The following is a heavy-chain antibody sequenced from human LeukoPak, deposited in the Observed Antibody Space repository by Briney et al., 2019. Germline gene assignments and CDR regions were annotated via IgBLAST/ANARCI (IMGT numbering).Heavy chain of an antibody. D-gene: IGHD3-22*01. CDR1: GFAFSTYS. Sequence: PRGSLRLSCAASGFAFSTYSMSWVRQPPGKGLEWVASISLSSASIYYADSVKGRFTISRDNAKNSLHLQIDSLRAEDTAVYYCTKHITTDATTPFYYGMDVWGQGTTVTVSS. V-gene: IGHV3-21*01. CDR3: TKHITTDATTPFYYGMDV. CDR2: ISLSSASI. J-gene: IGHJ6*02.